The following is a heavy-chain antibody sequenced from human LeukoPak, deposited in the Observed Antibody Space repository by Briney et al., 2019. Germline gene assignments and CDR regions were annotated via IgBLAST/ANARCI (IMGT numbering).Heavy chain of an antibody. Sequence: GGSLRLSCAGSGFVFSSYTMNWVRQAPGKGLEWVSTISSSATYIYYADSVRGRFTISRDDAKNSLFLHMNSLRAEDTAVYYCATWDDYGDYVAFEYWGQGTLVTVSS. CDR3: ATWDDYGDYVAFEY. V-gene: IGHV3-21*01. J-gene: IGHJ4*02. CDR1: GFVFSSYT. CDR2: ISSSATYI. D-gene: IGHD4-17*01.